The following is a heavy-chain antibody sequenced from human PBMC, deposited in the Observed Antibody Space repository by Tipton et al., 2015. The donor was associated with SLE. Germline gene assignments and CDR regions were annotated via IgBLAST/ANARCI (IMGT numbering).Heavy chain of an antibody. CDR3: ARRRGSSWYEDYFDY. CDR2: INYSGST. J-gene: IGHJ4*02. Sequence: TLSLTCTVSGGSISSHYWSWIRRHPGKALEWIGYINYSGSTNYNPSLKSRVTMSVDTSENQFSLKLSSVTAADTAVYYCARRRGSSWYEDYFDYWGQGTLVTVSS. CDR1: GGSISSHY. V-gene: IGHV4-59*11. D-gene: IGHD6-13*01.